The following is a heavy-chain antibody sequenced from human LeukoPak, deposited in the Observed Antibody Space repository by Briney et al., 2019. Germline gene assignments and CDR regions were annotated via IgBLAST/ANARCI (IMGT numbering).Heavy chain of an antibody. V-gene: IGHV3-74*01. CDR1: GFTFSSYW. CDR3: ARDPGQWELPIDY. Sequence: PGGSLRLSCAASGFTFSSYWMHWVRQAPGKGLVWVSRINSDGSDTSYADSVKGRDTISRDNAKNTLYLQMNSLRAEDTGVYYCARDPGQWELPIDYWGQGTLVTVSS. CDR2: INSDGSDT. D-gene: IGHD1-26*01. J-gene: IGHJ4*02.